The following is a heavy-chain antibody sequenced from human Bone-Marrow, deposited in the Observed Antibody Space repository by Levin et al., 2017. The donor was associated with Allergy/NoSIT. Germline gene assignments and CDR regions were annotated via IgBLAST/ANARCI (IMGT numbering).Heavy chain of an antibody. V-gene: IGHV3-30*04. CDR3: ARDLNRWQGTFDL. CDR2: ISHDGSKQ. Sequence: PGESLKISCAASGFNFRNYAMYWVRQAPGTGLEWVAYISHDGSKQWHADSVKGRFSISRDNSENTLYLQMNILTVDDTAMFYCARDLNRWQGTFDLWGQGTMVIVSS. D-gene: IGHD2-15*01. J-gene: IGHJ3*01. CDR1: GFNFRNYA.